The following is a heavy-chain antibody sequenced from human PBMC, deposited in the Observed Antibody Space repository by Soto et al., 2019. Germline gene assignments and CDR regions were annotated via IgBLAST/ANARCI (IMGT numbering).Heavy chain of an antibody. CDR3: ARERAVTGGTYYFDR. CDR1: GFTFNTFG. D-gene: IGHD6-19*01. J-gene: IGHJ4*02. Sequence: LRLSCAASGFTFNTFGMHWVRQAPGKGPEWVALLWYDGSNKYYADSVKGRFTISRDNPRNTLYLQMNNLRVEDTAVYYCARERAVTGGTYYFDRWGQGTLVTVSS. CDR2: LWYDGSNK. V-gene: IGHV3-33*01.